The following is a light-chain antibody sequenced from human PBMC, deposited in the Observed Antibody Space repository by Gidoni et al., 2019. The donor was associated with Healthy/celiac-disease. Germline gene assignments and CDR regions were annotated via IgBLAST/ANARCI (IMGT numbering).Light chain of an antibody. CDR2: WAS. Sequence: IVMTQSPDSLSVSLGERATINCKSSQSVLYSSNNKNYLAGYQQKPGQPPKLLIYWASTRESGVPDRFSGSGSGTDFTLTISSLQAEDVAVYYCQQYYSTPRGTFGPGTKVDIK. J-gene: IGKJ3*01. CDR3: QQYYSTPRGT. V-gene: IGKV4-1*01. CDR1: QSVLYSSNNKNY.